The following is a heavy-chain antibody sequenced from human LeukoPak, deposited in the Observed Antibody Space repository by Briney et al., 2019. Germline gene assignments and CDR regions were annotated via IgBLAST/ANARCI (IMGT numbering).Heavy chain of an antibody. CDR2: ILRDSGSI. Sequence: GGSLRLSCAASGFTFDDYAMHWVRQAPGKGLEWVSGILRDSGSIGYADSVKGRFTISRDDAKNSLYLQMNSLRAEDTALYYCVKDGGRDTAAAYYWGQGTLVSVSS. V-gene: IGHV3-9*01. J-gene: IGHJ4*02. D-gene: IGHD6-13*01. CDR1: GFTFDDYA. CDR3: VKDGGRDTAAAYY.